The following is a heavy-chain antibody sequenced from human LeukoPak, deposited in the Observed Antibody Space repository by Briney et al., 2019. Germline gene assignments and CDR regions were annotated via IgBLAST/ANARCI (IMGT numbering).Heavy chain of an antibody. V-gene: IGHV6-1*01. J-gene: IGHJ5*02. D-gene: IGHD2-2*01. Sequence: SQTLSLTCAISGDSVSSNSVTWNWIRQSPSRGLEWLGRTYYRSTWYNDYAVSERGRITVNPDTSKNQFSLHLNSVTPEDTAVYYCARRLTQYDCFDPWGQGILVTVSS. CDR2: TYYRSTWYN. CDR3: ARRLTQYDCFDP. CDR1: GDSVSSNSVT.